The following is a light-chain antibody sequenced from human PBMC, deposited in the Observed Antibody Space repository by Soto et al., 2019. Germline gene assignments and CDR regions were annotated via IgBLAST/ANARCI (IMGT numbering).Light chain of an antibody. CDR1: QSVSSSY. Sequence: EIVLTQSPGTLSLSPGERATLSCRASQSVSSSYLAWYQQKPGQAPRLLIYGASSRATGIPDRFSGSGSGTDFTLIISRLEPEDFAVYYCPQYGSSPWTFGQGTKVEIK. CDR3: PQYGSSPWT. CDR2: GAS. J-gene: IGKJ1*01. V-gene: IGKV3-20*01.